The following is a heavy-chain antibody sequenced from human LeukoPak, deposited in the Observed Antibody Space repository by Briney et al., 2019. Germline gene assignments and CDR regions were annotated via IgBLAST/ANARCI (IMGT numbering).Heavy chain of an antibody. J-gene: IGHJ6*03. CDR3: ARVGRSWYPYYYMDV. Sequence: SETLSLTCTVSGGSISSYHWSWIRQPPGKGLEWIGYIYYSGSTNYNPSLKSRVTISVDTSKNQFSLKLSSVTAADTAVYYCARVGRSWYPYYYMDVWGKGTTVTVSS. CDR2: IYYSGST. CDR1: GGSISSYH. D-gene: IGHD6-13*01. V-gene: IGHV4-59*01.